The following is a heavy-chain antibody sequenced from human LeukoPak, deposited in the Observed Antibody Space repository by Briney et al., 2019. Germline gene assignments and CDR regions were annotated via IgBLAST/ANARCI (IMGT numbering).Heavy chain of an antibody. CDR1: GGSISSGGYY. CDR2: IYYSGST. J-gene: IGHJ6*03. V-gene: IGHV4-31*03. CDR3: ARVGTYCSSTSCYPQELYYMDV. Sequence: SQTLSLTCTVSGGSISSGGYYWSWIRQHPGKGLEWIGYIYYSGSTYYNPSLKNRVTISVDTSKNQFSLKLSSVTAADTAVYYCARVGTYCSSTSCYPQELYYMDVWGKGTTVTVSS. D-gene: IGHD2-2*01.